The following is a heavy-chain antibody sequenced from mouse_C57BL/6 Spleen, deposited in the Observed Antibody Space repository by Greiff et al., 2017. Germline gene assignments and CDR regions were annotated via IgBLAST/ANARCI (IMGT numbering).Heavy chain of an antibody. CDR2: ISSGSSTI. CDR1: GFTFSDYG. V-gene: IGHV5-17*01. CDR3: AKENWDNAMDY. D-gene: IGHD4-1*01. Sequence: EVQGVESGGGLVKPGGSLKLSCAASGFTFSDYGMHWVRQAPEKGLEWVAYISSGSSTIYYADTVKGRFTISRDNAKNTLFLQMTSLRSEDTAMYYCAKENWDNAMDYWGKGTSVTVSS. J-gene: IGHJ4*01.